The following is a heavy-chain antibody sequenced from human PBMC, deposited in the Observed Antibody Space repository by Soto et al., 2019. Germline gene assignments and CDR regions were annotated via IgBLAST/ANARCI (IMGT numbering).Heavy chain of an antibody. D-gene: IGHD3-3*01. CDR2: ISGSGGST. V-gene: IGHV3-23*01. CDR1: GFTFSSYA. CDR3: AKARQPAKFVLEWLLSGGMDV. Sequence: EVQLLESGGGLVQPGGSLRLSCAASGFTFSSYAMSWVRQAPGKGLEWVSAISGSGGSTYYADSVKGRFTISRDNSKNTLYLQMNSLRAEDTAVYYCAKARQPAKFVLEWLLSGGMDVWGHGTTVTVSS. J-gene: IGHJ6*02.